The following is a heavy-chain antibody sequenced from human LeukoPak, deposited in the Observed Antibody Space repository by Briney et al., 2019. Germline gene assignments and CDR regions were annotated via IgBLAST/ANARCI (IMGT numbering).Heavy chain of an antibody. J-gene: IGHJ5*02. Sequence: PSETLSLTCSVSGASISSYYWSWIRQPPGKGLEWIGNIYYNGSTNYIPSLKSRVTISVDTSKNQFSLKLSSVTAADTAVYYCARLAARLPWGQGTLVTVSS. CDR3: ARLAARLP. V-gene: IGHV4-59*12. D-gene: IGHD6-6*01. CDR2: IYYNGST. CDR1: GASISSYY.